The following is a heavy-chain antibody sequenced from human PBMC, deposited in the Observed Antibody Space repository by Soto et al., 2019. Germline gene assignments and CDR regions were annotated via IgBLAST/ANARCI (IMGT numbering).Heavy chain of an antibody. D-gene: IGHD1-26*01. CDR2: ISSSSSYI. Sequence: GGSLRLSCAASGFTFSSYNMNWVRQAPGKGLEWVSSISSSSSYIYYADSVKGRFTISRDNAKNSLYLQMNSLRAEDTAVYYCARDGEVGARKGTSDVWGFYYYYYGMDVWGQGTTVTVSS. CDR3: ARDGEVGARKGTSDVWGFYYYYYGMDV. J-gene: IGHJ6*02. V-gene: IGHV3-21*01. CDR1: GFTFSSYN.